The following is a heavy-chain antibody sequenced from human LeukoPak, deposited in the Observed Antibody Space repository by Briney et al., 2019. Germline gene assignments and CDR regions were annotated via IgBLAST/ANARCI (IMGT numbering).Heavy chain of an antibody. V-gene: IGHV3-33*08. CDR1: GFTFSSYW. J-gene: IGHJ1*01. CDR3: ARGDIVVVVAATHEYFQH. CDR2: IWYDGSNK. Sequence: GGSLRLSCAASGFTFSSYWMHWVRQAPGKGLEWVAVIWYDGSNKYYADSVKGRFTISRDNSKNTLYLQMNSLRAEDTAVYYCARGDIVVVVAATHEYFQHWGQGTLVTVSS. D-gene: IGHD2-15*01.